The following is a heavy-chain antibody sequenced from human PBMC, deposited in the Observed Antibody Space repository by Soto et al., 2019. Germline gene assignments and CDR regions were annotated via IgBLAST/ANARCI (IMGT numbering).Heavy chain of an antibody. CDR2: ISYDGSKK. CDR3: AREGLDTADSYNDSYYYYGLDV. J-gene: IGHJ6*02. D-gene: IGHD5-18*01. V-gene: IGHV3-30-3*01. CDR1: GFTFSSYA. Sequence: GGSLRLSCAASGFTFSSYAMHWVRQAPGKGLEWVAVISYDGSKKYYADSVKGRFTISRDNSKNTLYLQMNSLRAEDTAVYYCAREGLDTADSYNDSYYYYGLDVWGQGTTVTVSS.